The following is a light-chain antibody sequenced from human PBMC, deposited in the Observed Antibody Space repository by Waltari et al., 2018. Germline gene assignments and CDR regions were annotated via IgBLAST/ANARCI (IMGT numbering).Light chain of an antibody. CDR1: SSYVGSYNL. J-gene: IGLJ2*01. CDR3: CSYARSNAVL. Sequence: SALTQPPSVSGSPGPSTTVSCTGNSSYVGSYNLLSWYQQHPGKAPKLLIFEVSQRPSGVSIRFSGSKSGNTAALTVSGLQAEDEADYYCCSYARSNAVLFGGGTKLTVL. CDR2: EVS. V-gene: IGLV2-23*02.